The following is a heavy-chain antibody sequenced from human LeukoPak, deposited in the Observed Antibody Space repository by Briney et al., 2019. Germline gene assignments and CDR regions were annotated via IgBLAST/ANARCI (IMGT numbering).Heavy chain of an antibody. D-gene: IGHD3-10*01. Sequence: ASVKVSCKASGYTFTNYDVNWVRQATGQGLEWMGWMSPNSGNTGYAQKFQGRVTMTRNTSISTAYLELSSLRSEDTAVYFCVRIPRAVRGGYYYYYMDVWGKGTTVTISS. CDR3: VRIPRAVRGGYYYYYMDV. J-gene: IGHJ6*03. CDR1: GYTFTNYD. CDR2: MSPNSGNT. V-gene: IGHV1-8*01.